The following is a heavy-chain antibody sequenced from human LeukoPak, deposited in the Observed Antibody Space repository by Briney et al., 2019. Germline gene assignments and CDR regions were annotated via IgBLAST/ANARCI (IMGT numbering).Heavy chain of an antibody. Sequence: GGSLRLSCAASGFTFNTYAMHWVRQAPGKGPEWVAVISYDGGNKYYADSVKGRLTISRDNSKNTMYLQMNSLRIEDTAVYYRARDRGWAFDIWGQGTMVTVSS. CDR1: GFTFNTYA. CDR3: ARDRGWAFDI. J-gene: IGHJ3*02. CDR2: ISYDGGNK. V-gene: IGHV3-30-3*01.